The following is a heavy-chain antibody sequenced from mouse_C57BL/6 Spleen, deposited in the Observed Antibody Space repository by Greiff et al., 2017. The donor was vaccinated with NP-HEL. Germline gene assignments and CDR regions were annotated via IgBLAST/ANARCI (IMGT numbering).Heavy chain of an antibody. V-gene: IGHV1-15*01. Sequence: VQLQQSGAELVRPGASVTLSCKASGYTFTDYEMHWVKQTPVHGLEWIGAIDPETGGTAYNQKFKGKAILTADKSSSTAYMELRSLTSEDSAVYYCTRAPYDYAPIYYAMDYWGQGTSVTVSS. CDR2: IDPETGGT. D-gene: IGHD2-4*01. J-gene: IGHJ4*01. CDR3: TRAPYDYAPIYYAMDY. CDR1: GYTFTDYE.